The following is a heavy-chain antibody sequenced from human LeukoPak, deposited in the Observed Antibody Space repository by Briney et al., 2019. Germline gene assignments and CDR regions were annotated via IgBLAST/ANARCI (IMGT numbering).Heavy chain of an antibody. Sequence: SETLSLTCTVSGGSVSSGSYYWSWIRQPPGKGLEWIGYIYYSGSTNYNPSLKSRVTISVDTSKNQFSLKLSSVTAADTAVYYCARKTYYYDSSGYYVLDYWGQGTLATVSS. CDR1: GGSVSSGSYY. V-gene: IGHV4-61*01. D-gene: IGHD3-22*01. CDR3: ARKTYYYDSSGYYVLDY. CDR2: IYYSGST. J-gene: IGHJ4*02.